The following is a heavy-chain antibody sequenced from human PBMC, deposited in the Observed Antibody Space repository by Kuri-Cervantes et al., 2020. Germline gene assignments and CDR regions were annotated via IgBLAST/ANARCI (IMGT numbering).Heavy chain of an antibody. CDR2: IDWDDDK. CDR1: GFSLSTSEMC. CDR3: ARIPCQHSSGWYYFDY. J-gene: IGHJ4*02. Sequence: SGPTLVKPTQTLTLTCTFSGFSLSTSEMCVSWIRQPPGKALEWLARIDWDDDKYYSTSLKTRLTISKDTSKNQVVLTMTNMDPVDTATYYCARIPCQHSSGWYYFDYWGQGTLVTVSS. V-gene: IGHV2-70*11. D-gene: IGHD6-19*01.